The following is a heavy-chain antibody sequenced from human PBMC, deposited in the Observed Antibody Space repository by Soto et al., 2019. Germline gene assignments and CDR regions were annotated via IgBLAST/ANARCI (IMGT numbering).Heavy chain of an antibody. Sequence: PSETLSLTCTVSGGSISSYYWSWIRQPPGKGLEWIGYIYYSGSTNYNPSLKSRVTILVDTSKNQFSLKLSSVTAADTAVYYCARHSPFGELFLFDYWGQGTLVTVSS. CDR2: IYYSGST. CDR1: GGSISSYY. J-gene: IGHJ4*02. CDR3: ARHSPFGELFLFDY. V-gene: IGHV4-59*08. D-gene: IGHD3-10*01.